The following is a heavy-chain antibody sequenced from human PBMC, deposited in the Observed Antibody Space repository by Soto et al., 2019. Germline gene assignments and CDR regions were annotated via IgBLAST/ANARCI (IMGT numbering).Heavy chain of an antibody. J-gene: IGHJ5*02. D-gene: IGHD2-21*01. CDR3: ARPYCGTNSCHNWFDP. V-gene: IGHV1-2*06. Sequence: QVQLVQSGAEVKKPGASVKVSCKASGYIFTGYYMNWVRQAPGQGLEWMGRINPNNGGTDYAQKFQGRVTMTMDTTITTAYMELSRLTSDDTAVYYCARPYCGTNSCHNWFDPWGQGTLVTVSS. CDR2: INPNNGGT. CDR1: GYIFTGYY.